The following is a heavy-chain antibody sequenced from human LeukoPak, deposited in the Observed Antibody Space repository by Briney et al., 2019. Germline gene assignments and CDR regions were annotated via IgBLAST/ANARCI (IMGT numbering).Heavy chain of an antibody. CDR2: INPNSGGT. Sequence: ASVKVSCKASGYTFTGYYMHWVRQAPGQGLEWMGWINPNSGGTNYAQKFQGWVTMTRGTSISTAYMELSRLRSDDTAVYYCARGDTAMVDFDYWGQGTLVTVSS. V-gene: IGHV1-2*04. CDR3: ARGDTAMVDFDY. CDR1: GYTFTGYY. J-gene: IGHJ4*02. D-gene: IGHD5-18*01.